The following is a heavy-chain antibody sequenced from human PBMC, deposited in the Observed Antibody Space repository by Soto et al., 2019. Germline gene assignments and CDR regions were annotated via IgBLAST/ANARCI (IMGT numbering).Heavy chain of an antibody. D-gene: IGHD3-10*01. CDR2: IYSGGST. CDR1: GFTVSSNY. V-gene: IGHV3-53*01. CDR3: ARGIPLWFGELLSYYFDY. J-gene: IGHJ4*02. Sequence: GGSLRLSCAASGFTVSSNYMSWVRQAPGKGLEWVSVIYSGGSTYYADSVKGRFTISRDNSKNTLYLQMNSLRAEDTAVYYCARGIPLWFGELLSYYFDYWGQGTLVTVSS.